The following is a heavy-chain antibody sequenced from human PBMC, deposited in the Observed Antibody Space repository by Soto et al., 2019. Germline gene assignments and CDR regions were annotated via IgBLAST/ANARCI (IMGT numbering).Heavy chain of an antibody. CDR2: ISSSSSTI. D-gene: IGHD4-17*01. CDR1: GFTFSSYS. CDR3: ARDLGYGDYRSKLNY. Sequence: VQLVESGGGLVQPGGSLRLSCAASGFTFSSYSMNWVRQAPGKGLEWVSYISSSSSTIYYADSVKGRFTISRDNAKNSLYLQMNSLRAEDTAVYYCARDLGYGDYRSKLNYWGQGTLVTVSS. J-gene: IGHJ4*02. V-gene: IGHV3-48*01.